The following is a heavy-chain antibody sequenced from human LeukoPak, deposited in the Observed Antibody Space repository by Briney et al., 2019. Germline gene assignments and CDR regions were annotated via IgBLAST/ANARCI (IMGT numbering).Heavy chain of an antibody. V-gene: IGHV3-21*01. D-gene: IGHD3-9*01. CDR2: ISSSSSYI. J-gene: IGHJ4*02. Sequence: GGSLRLSCAASGFTFSIYSMNWVREAPGEGLEWVSSISSSSSYIYYADSEKGRFTISRDNAKNSLYLQMNSLRAEDTAVYYCARSEDYDILTGYAADFAYWGQGTLVTVSS. CDR1: GFTFSIYS. CDR3: ARSEDYDILTGYAADFAY.